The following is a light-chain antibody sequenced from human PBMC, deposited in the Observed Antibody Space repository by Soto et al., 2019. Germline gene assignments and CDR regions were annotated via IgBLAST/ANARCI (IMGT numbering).Light chain of an antibody. V-gene: IGLV1-51*01. CDR1: SSNIGNNY. CDR2: DNN. J-gene: IGLJ2*01. CDR3: ASYASSNTVL. Sequence: QSVLTQPPSVSAAPGQTVTISCSGSSSNIGNNYVSWYQQLPGTAPKLLIYDNNKRPSGIPDRFSGSKSGTSATLGITGLQAEDEADYYCASYASSNTVLFGGGTKLTVL.